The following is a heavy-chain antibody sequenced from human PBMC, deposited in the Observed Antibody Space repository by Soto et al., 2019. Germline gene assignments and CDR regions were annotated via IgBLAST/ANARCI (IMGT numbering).Heavy chain of an antibody. CDR1: GGTFSSYA. D-gene: IGHD1-26*01. J-gene: IGHJ5*02. CDR2: IIPIFGTA. Sequence: GASVKVSCKASGGTFSSYAISWVRQAPGQGLEWMGGIIPIFGTANYAQKFQGRVTITADESTSTAYMELSSLRSEDTAVYYCARYCTPSSGSYCWFDPWGQGTLVTVSS. V-gene: IGHV1-69*13. CDR3: ARYCTPSSGSYCWFDP.